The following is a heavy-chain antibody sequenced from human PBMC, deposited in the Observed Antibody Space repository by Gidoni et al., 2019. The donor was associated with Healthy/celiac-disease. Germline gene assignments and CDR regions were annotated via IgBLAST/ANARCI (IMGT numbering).Heavy chain of an antibody. CDR2: INWSGGST. D-gene: IGHD6-13*01. J-gene: IGHJ3*02. V-gene: IGHV3-20*01. CDR1: GFPFDIYG. CDR3: ARDLSSSWYEVGRDAFDI. Sequence: EVQLVESGGGVVRPGGSLRLSCAASGFPFDIYGMSWVRQAPGKGLEWVSGINWSGGSTGDADSVKGRFTISRDNAKNSLYLQMNNLRAEDTALYHCARDLSSSWYEVGRDAFDIWGQGTMVTVSS.